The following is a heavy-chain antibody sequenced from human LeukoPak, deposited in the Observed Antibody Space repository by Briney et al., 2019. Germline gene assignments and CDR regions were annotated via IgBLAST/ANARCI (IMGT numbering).Heavy chain of an antibody. J-gene: IGHJ5*02. D-gene: IGHD2-2*01. CDR1: GFTFSSYG. V-gene: IGHV3-33*01. Sequence: PGGSLRLSCAASGFTFSSYGMHGVRQAPGEGLEWVGVICYDRCHKFCADSVKGPFTTYSDNYKTSLYLQITTLRAEDTAVYYGAREYSADWFDPWGQGTLVTVSS. CDR2: ICYDRCHK. CDR3: AREYSADWFDP.